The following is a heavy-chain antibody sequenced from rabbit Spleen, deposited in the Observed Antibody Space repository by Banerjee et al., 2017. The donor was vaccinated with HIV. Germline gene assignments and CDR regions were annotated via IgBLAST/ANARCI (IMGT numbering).Heavy chain of an antibody. CDR3: ARGSATMTMVITGYYFNL. D-gene: IGHD2-1*01. CDR1: GFTLSSYYM. J-gene: IGHJ4*01. CDR2: IELGSSGFT. V-gene: IGHV1S45*01. Sequence: QEQLEESAGGLVQPGGSLKLSCKASGFTLSSYYMNWVRQAPGKGLEWIGCIELGSSGFTYFASWAKGRFTITKTSSTTVTLQMTSLTAADTATYFCARGSATMTMVITGYYFNLWGQGTLVTVS.